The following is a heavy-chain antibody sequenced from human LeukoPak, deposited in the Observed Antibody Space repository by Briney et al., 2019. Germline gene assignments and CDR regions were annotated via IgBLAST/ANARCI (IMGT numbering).Heavy chain of an antibody. CDR3: AREGTAGTNLNWFDP. Sequence: SETLSLTCSVSGGSISSSTYSWGWIRQPPGKGLDWIGSIYDSGSASYNPSLQSRVTISVDTSKNQFSLKLSSVTAADTVVYYCAREGTAGTNLNWFDPWGQGTLVTVSS. CDR2: IYDSGSA. V-gene: IGHV4-39*07. J-gene: IGHJ5*02. CDR1: GGSISSSTYS. D-gene: IGHD1-1*01.